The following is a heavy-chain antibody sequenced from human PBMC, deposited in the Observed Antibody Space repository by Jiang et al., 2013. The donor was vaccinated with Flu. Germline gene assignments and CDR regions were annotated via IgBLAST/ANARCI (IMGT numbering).Heavy chain of an antibody. CDR1: GYTFTGYY. CDR2: INPNSGGT. J-gene: IGHJ4*02. Sequence: VQLVESGAEVKKPGASVKVSCKASGYTFTGYYMHWVRQAPGQGLEWMGWINPNSGGTNYAQKFQGWVTMTRDTSISTAYMELSRLRSDDMAVYYCARDLRSSGIGFPSDYWGQGTLVTVSS. CDR3: ARDLRSSGIGFPSDY. V-gene: IGHV1-2*04. D-gene: IGHD2-21*01.